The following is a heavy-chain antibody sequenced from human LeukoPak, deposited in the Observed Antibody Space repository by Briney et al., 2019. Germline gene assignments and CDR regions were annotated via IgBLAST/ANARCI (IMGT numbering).Heavy chain of an antibody. D-gene: IGHD3-10*01. J-gene: IGHJ6*03. CDR1: GGSLSGYY. Sequence: SETLSLTCVVSGGSLSGYYWSWIRQPPGKGLEWIGYIYYSGSTNYNPSLKSRVTISVDTSKNQFSLKLSSVTAADTAVYYCARVVKYYGSGSYARTKYYYYYMDVWGKGTTVTVSS. CDR3: ARVVKYYGSGSYARTKYYYYYMDV. V-gene: IGHV4-59*12. CDR2: IYYSGST.